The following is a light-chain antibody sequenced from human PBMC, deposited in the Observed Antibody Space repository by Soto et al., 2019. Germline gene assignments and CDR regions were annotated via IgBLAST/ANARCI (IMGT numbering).Light chain of an antibody. V-gene: IGKV1-5*03. CDR2: RAS. J-gene: IGKJ3*01. CDR1: QNINTW. Sequence: DIQMTQSPSTLSASVGDRVTITCRASQNINTWLAWYQQKPGKAPKLLIYRASSLESGVPSRFSGSGSGTAFTITISSLQPEDFSTYYCQHYDTYSGTFGPGTKVDVK. CDR3: QHYDTYSGT.